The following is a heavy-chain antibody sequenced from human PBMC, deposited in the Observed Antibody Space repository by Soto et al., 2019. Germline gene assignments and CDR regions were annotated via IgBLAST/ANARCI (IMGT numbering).Heavy chain of an antibody. Sequence: QVQLVQSGAEVKKRGASVKVSCKASGYTFTSYFIHWVRQAPGQGLEWMGVFDPSGVATNSAQKFQGRLTMTRDTSTSTVYMDLTSLGSDDTALYYCARVSRGAFDIWGQGTLVTVSS. CDR3: ARVSRGAFDI. J-gene: IGHJ3*02. CDR2: FDPSGVAT. V-gene: IGHV1-46*01. CDR1: GYTFTSYF.